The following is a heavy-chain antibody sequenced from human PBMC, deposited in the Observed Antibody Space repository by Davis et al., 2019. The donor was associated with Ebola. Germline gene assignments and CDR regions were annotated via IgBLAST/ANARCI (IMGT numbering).Heavy chain of an antibody. CDR3: TREPILDWLFDY. CDR2: IKSKTDGGTT. J-gene: IGHJ4*02. Sequence: GESLKISCAASGFTFSNAWMSWVRQAPGKGLEWVGRIKSKTDGGTTDYAAPVKGRFTISRDDSKNTLYLQMNSLKTEDTAVYYCTREPILDWLFDYWGQGTLVTVSS. D-gene: IGHD3/OR15-3a*01. V-gene: IGHV3-15*01. CDR1: GFTFSNAW.